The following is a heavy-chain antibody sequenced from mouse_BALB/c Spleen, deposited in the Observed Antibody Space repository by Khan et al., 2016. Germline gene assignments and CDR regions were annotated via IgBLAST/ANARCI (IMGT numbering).Heavy chain of an antibody. J-gene: IGHJ3*01. CDR1: GYSITSDYA. CDR3: ARDANPGFAY. Sequence: EVQLQESGPGLVKPSQSLSLTCTVTGYSITSDYAWNWIRQFPGNKLEWMGYISYSGSTSYNPSLKSRISITRDTSKNQFFLQLNSVTTEDTATYDCARDANPGFAYLRQGTLVTVSA. D-gene: IGHD4-1*01. V-gene: IGHV3-2*02. CDR2: ISYSGST.